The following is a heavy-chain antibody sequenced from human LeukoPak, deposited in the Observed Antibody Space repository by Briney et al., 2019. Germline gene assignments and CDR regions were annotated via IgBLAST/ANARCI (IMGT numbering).Heavy chain of an antibody. CDR3: ARDPYSGNYGTYYYYYMDV. J-gene: IGHJ6*03. V-gene: IGHV3-48*03. Sequence: GGSLRLSCAASGFTFSSFEMNWVRQAPGKGLEWVSYISSIGGTIYYADSVKGRFAISRDNAKNSLYLQMDSLGPEDTAVYYCARDPYSGNYGTYYYYYMDVWGKGTTVTISS. CDR2: ISSIGGTI. CDR1: GFTFSSFE. D-gene: IGHD1-26*01.